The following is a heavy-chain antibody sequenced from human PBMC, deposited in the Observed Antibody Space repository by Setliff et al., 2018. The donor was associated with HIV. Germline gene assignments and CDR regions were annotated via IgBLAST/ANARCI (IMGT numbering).Heavy chain of an antibody. CDR1: GGSVSGYK. Sequence: TSETLSLTCIVSGGSVSGYKWSWIRQSPGKGLEWIGYIYTSGGTHYNPSLRSRVTISVDTSKNHFSLKLSSVTAADTAVFYCARVPLTTGFDYWGQGILVTVSS. CDR2: IYTSGGT. J-gene: IGHJ4*02. V-gene: IGHV4-4*08. D-gene: IGHD3-3*01. CDR3: ARVPLTTGFDY.